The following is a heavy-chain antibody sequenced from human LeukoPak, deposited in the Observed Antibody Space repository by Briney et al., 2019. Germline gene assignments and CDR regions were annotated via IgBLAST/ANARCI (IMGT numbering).Heavy chain of an antibody. CDR2: IGSSGGGI. D-gene: IGHD5-24*01. J-gene: IGHJ5*02. V-gene: IGHV3-23*01. Sequence: GGSLRLSCAASGFTFSTYTMYWVRHPPGKRLEWVSIIGSSGGGIHYADSVKGRFTISRDNSKSALYLQMNSLRVEDTAVYYCAKGGLRDGYSYASWGQGTLITVSS. CDR3: AKGGLRDGYSYAS. CDR1: GFTFSTYT.